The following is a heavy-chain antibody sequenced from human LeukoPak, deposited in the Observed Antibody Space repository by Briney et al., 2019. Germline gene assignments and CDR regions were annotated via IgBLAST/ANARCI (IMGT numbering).Heavy chain of an antibody. CDR2: IIPIFGTA. CDR3: ARGASYYNGDYYYYYMDV. Sequence: GASVKVSCKASGGTFSSYAISWVRQAPGQGLEWMGGIIPIFGTANYAQKFQGRVTITTDETTSTPYMELRSLRSEDTAVYYCARGASYYNGDYYYYYMDVWGKGTTVTVSS. V-gene: IGHV1-69*05. J-gene: IGHJ6*03. D-gene: IGHD3-10*01. CDR1: GGTFSSYA.